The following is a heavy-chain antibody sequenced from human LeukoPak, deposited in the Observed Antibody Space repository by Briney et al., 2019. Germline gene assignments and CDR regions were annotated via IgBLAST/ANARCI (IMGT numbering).Heavy chain of an antibody. CDR3: ARDTIFGVVHYYYYDMDV. Sequence: GGSLRLSCAASGFTFSSYGMHWVRQAPGKGLEWVAVIWYDGSNKYYADSVKGRFTISRDNSKNTLYLQMNSLRAEDTAVYYCARDTIFGVVHYYYYDMDVWGQGTTVTVSS. V-gene: IGHV3-33*01. D-gene: IGHD3-3*01. CDR1: GFTFSSYG. J-gene: IGHJ6*02. CDR2: IWYDGSNK.